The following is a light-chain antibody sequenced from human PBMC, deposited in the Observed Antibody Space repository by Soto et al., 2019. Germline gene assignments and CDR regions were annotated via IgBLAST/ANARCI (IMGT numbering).Light chain of an antibody. CDR3: QQTHAVPLT. CDR1: QPIGNY. CDR2: AAS. Sequence: QMTQSPASLSAPVRDRHTLACLASQPIGNYVNWYQQKPGEAPKVLIFAASSLRSGVPSRFSGSGYGTDFTLTINNLHPEDSATYYCQQTHAVPLTFGQGTRLEIK. J-gene: IGKJ5*01. V-gene: IGKV1-39*01.